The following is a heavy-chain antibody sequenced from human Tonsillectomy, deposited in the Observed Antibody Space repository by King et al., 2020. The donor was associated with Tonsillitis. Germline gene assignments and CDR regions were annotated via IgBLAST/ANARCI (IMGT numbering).Heavy chain of an antibody. CDR2: ISYDGSNK. Sequence: VQLVESGGGVVQPGRSLRLSCAASGFTFRGYGMHWVRQAPGKGLEWVAVISYDGSNKYYADSLKDRFTISRDNSKNTLFLRMNSLRAEDTAVYFCTMGDDSCGYYWSFDYWGQGTLVTVSS. CDR1: GFTFRGYG. J-gene: IGHJ4*02. CDR3: TMGDDSCGYYWSFDY. V-gene: IGHV3-33*05. D-gene: IGHD3-22*01.